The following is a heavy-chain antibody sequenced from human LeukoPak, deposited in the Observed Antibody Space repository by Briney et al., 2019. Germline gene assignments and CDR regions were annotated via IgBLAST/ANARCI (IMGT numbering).Heavy chain of an antibody. D-gene: IGHD6-19*01. V-gene: IGHV3-33*01. CDR1: RLTFTSHG. Sequence: GTSLRLSCTTSRLTFTSHGFHWLRQVVGKRLEWVAFVRNDASDTYHANSVKGRFSVSRDDSKNTLYLQMNSLRPEDTAIYYCARGLPEQWLVRAFDIWGQGTMVTVSS. J-gene: IGHJ3*02. CDR3: ARGLPEQWLVRAFDI. CDR2: VRNDASDT.